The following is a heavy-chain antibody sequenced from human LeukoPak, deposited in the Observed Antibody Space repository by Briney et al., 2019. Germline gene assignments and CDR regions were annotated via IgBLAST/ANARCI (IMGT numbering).Heavy chain of an antibody. CDR1: GFTFSSYE. Sequence: GGSLRLSCAASGFTFSSYEMNWVRQAPGKGLGWVSYISSSGSTIYYADSVKGRFTISRDNAKNSLYLQMNSLRAEDTAVYYCARPTGYSSSWYGYWGQGTLVTVSS. CDR3: ARPTGYSSSWYGY. D-gene: IGHD6-13*01. V-gene: IGHV3-48*03. J-gene: IGHJ4*02. CDR2: ISSSGSTI.